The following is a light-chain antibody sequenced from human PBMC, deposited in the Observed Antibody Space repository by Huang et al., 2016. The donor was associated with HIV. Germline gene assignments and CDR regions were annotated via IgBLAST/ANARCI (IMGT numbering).Light chain of an antibody. CDR3: QHYNGWPPWT. J-gene: IGKJ1*01. CDR1: QSVNSN. CDR2: GAA. Sequence: EIVMTQSPATLSVSPGERATLSCRVSQSVNSNLAWDQQKPGQAPRLFIYGAATRATGIPARVSGSGCGTEFTLTISSLQSEDCAVYYCQHYNGWPPWTFGQGTKVEIK. V-gene: IGKV3-15*01.